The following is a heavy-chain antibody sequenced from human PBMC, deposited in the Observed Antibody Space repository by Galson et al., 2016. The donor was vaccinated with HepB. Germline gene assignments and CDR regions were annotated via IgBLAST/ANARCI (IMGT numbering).Heavy chain of an antibody. Sequence: SLRLSCAASGFTFSTYAMHWVRQAPGKGLDWVAVISSNGNDIYYGDSVKGRFTISKDSSKNTLYLQMNSLRDDDTAVYYCVKDNENWGALDFWGQGTLVTVSS. CDR2: ISSNGNDI. J-gene: IGHJ4*02. V-gene: IGHV3-30*18. CDR3: VKDNENWGALDF. CDR1: GFTFSTYA. D-gene: IGHD7-27*01.